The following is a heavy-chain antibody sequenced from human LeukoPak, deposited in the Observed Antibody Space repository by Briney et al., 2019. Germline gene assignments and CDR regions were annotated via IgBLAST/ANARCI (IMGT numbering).Heavy chain of an antibody. V-gene: IGHV3-20*04. Sequence: GGSLRLSCAASGFTFDDYGMSWVRQAPGKGLEWVSGINWNGGSTGYADSVKGRFTISRDNAKNSLYLQMNSLRAEDTALYYCARASVSNWNYESYWFDPWGQGTLVTVSS. CDR1: GFTFDDYG. CDR3: ARASVSNWNYESYWFDP. J-gene: IGHJ5*02. CDR2: INWNGGST. D-gene: IGHD1-7*01.